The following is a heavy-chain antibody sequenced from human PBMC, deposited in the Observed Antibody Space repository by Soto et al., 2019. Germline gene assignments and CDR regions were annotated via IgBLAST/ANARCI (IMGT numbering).Heavy chain of an antibody. CDR3: AKSEGGSYSHFDY. D-gene: IGHD1-26*01. V-gene: IGHV3-23*01. J-gene: IGHJ4*02. Sequence: EVQLLESGGGLVQPGGSLRLSCAASGLTFTSYGMSWVRQAPGKGLEWVSAIRGSGGSRYYADSVKGRFTISRDNSWNTLYLQMNSLRAEDTAIYYCAKSEGGSYSHFDYWGQGTLVTVSS. CDR2: IRGSGGSR. CDR1: GLTFTSYG.